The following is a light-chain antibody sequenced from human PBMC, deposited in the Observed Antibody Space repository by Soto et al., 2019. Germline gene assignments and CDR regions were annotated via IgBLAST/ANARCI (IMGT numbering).Light chain of an antibody. Sequence: EIVLTQPPGTLSLSPGERATLSCRASQSVSSSYLAWYQQKPGQAPRLLIYGASGRATGIPDRFSGSGSGTDFTLTISRLEPEDFAVYYRQQYGSSPLTFGGGTKVDIK. V-gene: IGKV3-20*01. CDR3: QQYGSSPLT. CDR2: GAS. CDR1: QSVSSSY. J-gene: IGKJ4*01.